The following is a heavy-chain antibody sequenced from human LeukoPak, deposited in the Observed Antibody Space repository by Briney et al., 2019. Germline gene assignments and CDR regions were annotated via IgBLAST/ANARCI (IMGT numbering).Heavy chain of an antibody. CDR1: GFTFSNYW. CDR3: ARVARHEGYYYYYMDV. CDR2: INWNGGST. J-gene: IGHJ6*03. V-gene: IGHV3-20*04. Sequence: GGSLRLSCAASGFTFSNYWMNWVRQAPGKGLEWVSGINWNGGSTGYADSAKGRFTISRDNAKNSLYLQMNSLRAEDTALYYCARVARHEGYYYYYMDVWGKGTTVTVSS.